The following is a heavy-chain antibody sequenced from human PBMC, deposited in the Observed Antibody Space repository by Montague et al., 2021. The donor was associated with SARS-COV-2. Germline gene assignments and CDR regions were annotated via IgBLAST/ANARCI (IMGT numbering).Heavy chain of an antibody. V-gene: IGHV4-39*01. D-gene: IGHD3-22*01. Sequence: SETLSLTCTVSGGSISSSSYYWGWIRQPPGKGLEWIGSIYYSGSTCYNPSLKSRVTISVDTSKNQFSLKLSSVTAADTAVYYCARFPTSYYYDSKAAPATPDAFDIWGQGTMVPVSS. J-gene: IGHJ3*02. CDR2: IYYSGST. CDR1: GGSISSSSYY. CDR3: ARFPTSYYYDSKAAPATPDAFDI.